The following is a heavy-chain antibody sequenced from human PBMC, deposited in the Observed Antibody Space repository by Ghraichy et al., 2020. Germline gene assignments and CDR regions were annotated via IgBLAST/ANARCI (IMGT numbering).Heavy chain of an antibody. CDR3: ATTADYLYFDY. CDR1: GFTFSSYS. J-gene: IGHJ4*02. Sequence: GGSLRLSCAASGFTFSSYSMNWVRQAPGKGLEWVSSISSRSDYIYYADSLKGRFTVSRDNADNSLFLQMNSLRAEDTAVYYRATTADYLYFDYWGQGTLVTVSS. D-gene: IGHD4-11*01. CDR2: ISSRSDYI. V-gene: IGHV3-21*01.